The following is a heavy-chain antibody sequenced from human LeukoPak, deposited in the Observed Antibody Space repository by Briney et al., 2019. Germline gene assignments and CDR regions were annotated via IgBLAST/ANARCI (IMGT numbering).Heavy chain of an antibody. J-gene: IGHJ4*02. CDR1: GFTLGNYA. CDR3: AKGVRLWFAFYFDY. CDR2: ISGNGYNT. V-gene: IGHV3-23*01. D-gene: IGHD3-10*01. Sequence: GGSLRLSCAASGFTLGNYAMSWVRQAPGKGLEWVSAISGNGYNTYYADSVKGRFTISSESSRNTLYLQMHSLGAEDTAVYYCAKGVRLWFAFYFDYWGQGTLVTVSS.